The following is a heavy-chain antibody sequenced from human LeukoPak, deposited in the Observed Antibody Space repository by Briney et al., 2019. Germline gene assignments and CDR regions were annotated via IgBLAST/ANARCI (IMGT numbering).Heavy chain of an antibody. Sequence: SETLSLTCAVYGGSFSGYYWSWIRQPPGKGLGWIGEINHSGSTNYNPSLKSRVTISVDTSKNQFSLKLSSVTAADTAVYYCAIHIVVVPAAKKKNWFDPWGQGTLVTVSS. CDR2: INHSGST. D-gene: IGHD2-2*01. J-gene: IGHJ5*02. CDR3: AIHIVVVPAAKKKNWFDP. CDR1: GGSFSGYY. V-gene: IGHV4-34*01.